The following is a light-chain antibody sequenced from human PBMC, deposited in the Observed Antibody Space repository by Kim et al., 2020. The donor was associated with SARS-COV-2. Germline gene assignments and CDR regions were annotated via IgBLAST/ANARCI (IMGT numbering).Light chain of an antibody. V-gene: IGLV1-47*02. J-gene: IGLJ2*01. Sequence: GAPGHSVTISVSGSSSNTGSNYVNWYQQLPGTAPKLLIYSNNQRPSGVPDRFSGSKSGTSASLAISGLRSEDEADYYCAAWDDSLVFGGGTQLTVL. CDR1: SSNTGSNY. CDR3: AAWDDSLV. CDR2: SNN.